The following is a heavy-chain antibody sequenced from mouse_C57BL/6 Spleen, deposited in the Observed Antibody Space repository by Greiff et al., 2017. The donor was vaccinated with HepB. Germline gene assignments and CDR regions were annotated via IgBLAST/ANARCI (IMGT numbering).Heavy chain of an antibody. V-gene: IGHV1-72*01. CDR1: GYTFTSYW. CDR3: ARISLYDYVFAY. CDR2: IDPNSGGT. D-gene: IGHD2-4*01. J-gene: IGHJ3*01. Sequence: QVQLQQPGAELVKPGASVKLSCKASGYTFTSYWMHWVKQRPGRGLEWIGRIDPNSGGTKYNEKFKSKATLTVDKHSSTAYMQLSSRTSEDSAVYYCARISLYDYVFAYWGQGTLVTVSA.